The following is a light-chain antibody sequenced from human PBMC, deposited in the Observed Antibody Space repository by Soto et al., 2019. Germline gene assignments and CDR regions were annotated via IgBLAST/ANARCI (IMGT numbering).Light chain of an antibody. CDR3: LLSYSGAHVV. CDR1: TGSVTSGHY. V-gene: IGLV7-46*01. J-gene: IGLJ2*01. Sequence: QAVVTQEPSLTVSPGGTVTLTCGSSTGSVTSGHYPYWFQQKPGQAPRTLIYDTSNKHSWTPARFSGSLLGGKAALTLSDAQAEDEAEYYCLLSYSGAHVVFGGGTQLTVL. CDR2: DTS.